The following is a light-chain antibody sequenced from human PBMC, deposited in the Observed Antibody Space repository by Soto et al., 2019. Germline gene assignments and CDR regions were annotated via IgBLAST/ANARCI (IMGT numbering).Light chain of an antibody. Sequence: EIVLTQSPATLSLSPGERATLSCRASQSVSSYLAWYQQKPCQAPRLLIYDASNRAPGIPARFSGSGSVTDFTLTISSLEPKDFAVYYCQQRSNWPLTFGGGTKVEIK. J-gene: IGKJ4*01. CDR1: QSVSSY. CDR2: DAS. V-gene: IGKV3-11*01. CDR3: QQRSNWPLT.